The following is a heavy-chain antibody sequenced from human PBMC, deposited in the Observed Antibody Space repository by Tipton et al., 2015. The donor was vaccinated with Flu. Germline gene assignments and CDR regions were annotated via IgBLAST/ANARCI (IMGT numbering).Heavy chain of an antibody. CDR1: GFTFSSYG. CDR3: ARGRYDSSGYYPNYFDY. D-gene: IGHD3-22*01. V-gene: IGHV3-33*01. J-gene: IGHJ4*02. CDR2: IWYDGGNK. Sequence: SLRLSCAASGFTFSSYGMHWVRQAPGKGLEWVAVIWYDGGNKYYEDSVKGRFTISRDNSKDTLYLQMNSLRAEDTAVYYCARGRYDSSGYYPNYFDYWGQGTLVTVSS.